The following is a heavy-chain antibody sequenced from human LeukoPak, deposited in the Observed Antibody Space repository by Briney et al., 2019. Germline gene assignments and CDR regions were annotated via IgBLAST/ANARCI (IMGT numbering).Heavy chain of an antibody. CDR1: GYTFTSYG. D-gene: IGHD3-22*01. CDR2: ISAYTGNT. CDR3: ARSGVGYFYDSTGYYPLDY. V-gene: IGHV1-18*01. Sequence: ASVKVSCKASGYTFTSYGISWVRQAPGQGLEWMGWISAYTGNTNYAQNFQGRVTMTTDTSTSTAFMELRSLRSDDTAVYYCARSGVGYFYDSTGYYPLDYWGQGTLVTVSS. J-gene: IGHJ4*02.